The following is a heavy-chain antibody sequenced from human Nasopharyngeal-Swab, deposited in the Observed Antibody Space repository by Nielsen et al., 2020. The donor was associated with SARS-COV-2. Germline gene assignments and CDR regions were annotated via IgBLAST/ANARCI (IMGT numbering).Heavy chain of an antibody. CDR1: GFTFSSNA. V-gene: IGHV3-23*01. J-gene: IGHJ4*02. CDR2: ISGSGGST. CDR3: AKRVLDFDY. D-gene: IGHD5/OR15-5a*01. Sequence: GGSLRLSCAASGFTFSSNAIHWVRQAPGKGLEWVSAISGSGGSTYYADSVKGRFTISRDNSKNTLYLQMNSLRAEDTAVYYCAKRVLDFDYWGQGTLVTVSS.